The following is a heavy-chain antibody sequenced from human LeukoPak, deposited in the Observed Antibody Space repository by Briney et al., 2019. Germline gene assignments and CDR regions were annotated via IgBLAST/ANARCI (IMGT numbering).Heavy chain of an antibody. CDR2: IGGSNVPNT. Sequence: GGSLRLSCAASGFSFSNSALSWVRLAPGQGLEWVSAIGGSNVPNTWYADSVKGRVTVSRDNSRNTVYLQMNSLRAEDTAVYYCAKDRTYHSDFSAYYFSPPLQQYWGQGTLVTVSS. V-gene: IGHV3-23*01. J-gene: IGHJ4*02. D-gene: IGHD3-22*01. CDR3: AKDRTYHSDFSAYYFSPPLQQY. CDR1: GFSFSNSA.